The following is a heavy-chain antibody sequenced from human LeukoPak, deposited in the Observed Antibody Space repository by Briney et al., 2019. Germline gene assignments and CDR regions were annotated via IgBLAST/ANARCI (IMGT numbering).Heavy chain of an antibody. Sequence: SVKVSCKASGGTFSSYAISWVRQAPGQGLEWMGGIIPLFGTTNYAQKFQGRVTITADKSTSTAYMELSSLRSEDTAVYYCAIKRGTTGLDWYFDLWGRGTLITVSS. CDR2: IIPLFGTT. CDR1: GGTFSSYA. D-gene: IGHD4-17*01. CDR3: AIKRGTTGLDWYFDL. J-gene: IGHJ2*01. V-gene: IGHV1-69*06.